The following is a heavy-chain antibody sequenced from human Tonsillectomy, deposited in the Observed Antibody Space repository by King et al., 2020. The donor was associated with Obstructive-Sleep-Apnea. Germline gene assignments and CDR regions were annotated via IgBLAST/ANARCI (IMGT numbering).Heavy chain of an antibody. CDR1: GGSFTKYY. CDR3: TRIMYYDLASGYSNPDAFDL. Sequence: QLQESGPGLVKPSETLSLTCTVSGGSFTKYYWSWIRQPPGKGLEWIGYMYYSGSTNYNPSLKSRVTISVEASKNQVSLKLNSVTTADTAVYYCTRIMYYDLASGYSNPDAFDLWGQGTMVTVSS. J-gene: IGHJ3*01. V-gene: IGHV4-59*01. D-gene: IGHD3-3*01. CDR2: MYYSGST.